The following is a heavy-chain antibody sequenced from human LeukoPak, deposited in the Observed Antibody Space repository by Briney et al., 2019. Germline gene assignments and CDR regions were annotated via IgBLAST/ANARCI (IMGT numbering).Heavy chain of an antibody. CDR3: ARGAPGVADWFDP. V-gene: IGHV4-31*03. CDR2: IYYSGST. CDR1: GGPISSGGYY. Sequence: SETLSLTCTVSGGPISSGGYYWSWIRQHPGKGLEWIGYIYYSGSTYYNPSLNSRLIISVATSKNQFSLKLSSVTAAGTAVYYCARGAPGVADWFDPWGQGTLVTVSS. J-gene: IGHJ5*02. D-gene: IGHD6-19*01.